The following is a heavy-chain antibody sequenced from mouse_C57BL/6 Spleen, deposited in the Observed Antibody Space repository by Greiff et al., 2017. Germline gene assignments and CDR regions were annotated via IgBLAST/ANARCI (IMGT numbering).Heavy chain of an antibody. V-gene: IGHV14-2*01. J-gene: IGHJ2*01. CDR3: ARVPWGTDYFDY. CDR1: GFNLKDSS. Sequence: EVQLQQSGAELVKPGASVKLSCTASGFNLKDSSMHWVKQRTEQGLEWIGRIDPEDGETKDAPNFQGKATIPADTASNTDYLQLSSLTSEDTAVYDCARVPWGTDYFDYWGQGTTLTVSS. CDR2: IDPEDGET.